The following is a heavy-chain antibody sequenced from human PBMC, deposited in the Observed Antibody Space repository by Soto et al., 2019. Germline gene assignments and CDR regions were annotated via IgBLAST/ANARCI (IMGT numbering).Heavy chain of an antibody. V-gene: IGHV3-33*01. CDR2: IWYDGSSE. J-gene: IGHJ4*02. CDR3: ARGVDYFDY. Sequence: QVQLVESGGGVVQPGRSLRLSCAASGFTFNRYGMHWVRQAPGKGLEWVAVIWYDGSSEYYADYVKGRFTISRDNSKNTLFLQMNSLRAEDTAVYYCARGVDYFDYWGQGTLVTVSS. CDR1: GFTFNRYG.